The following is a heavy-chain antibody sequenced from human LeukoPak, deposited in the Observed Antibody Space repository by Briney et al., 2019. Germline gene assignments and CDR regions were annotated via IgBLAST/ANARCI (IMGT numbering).Heavy chain of an antibody. CDR1: GGSISSSSYY. CDR3: ARALRAYYYGSGSYYTPYYFDY. CDR2: IYYSGST. Sequence: PSETLSLTCTVSGGSISSSSYYWGWIRQPPGKGLEWIGSIYYSGSTYYNPSLKSRVTISVDTSKNQFSLKLSSVTAADTAVYYCARALRAYYYGSGSYYTPYYFDYWGQGTLVTVSS. J-gene: IGHJ4*02. V-gene: IGHV4-39*07. D-gene: IGHD3-10*01.